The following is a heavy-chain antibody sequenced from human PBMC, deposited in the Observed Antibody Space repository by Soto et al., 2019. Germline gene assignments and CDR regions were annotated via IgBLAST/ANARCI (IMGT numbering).Heavy chain of an antibody. CDR1: GFKFSNYA. CDR2: ISATGGGT. J-gene: IGHJ4*02. Sequence: VGSLRLSCAASGFKFSNYAMSWVRQAPGKGLEWVSLISATGGGTYYADSVKGRFTISRDNSHNTLYLQVHSLTAEDTAVYYCAKDRRAGGNSAFYFDFWCQGAHVTVS. CDR3: AKDRRAGGNSAFYFDF. D-gene: IGHD3-16*01. V-gene: IGHV3-23*01.